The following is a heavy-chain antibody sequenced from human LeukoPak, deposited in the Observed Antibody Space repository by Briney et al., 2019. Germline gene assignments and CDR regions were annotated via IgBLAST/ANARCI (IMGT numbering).Heavy chain of an antibody. V-gene: IGHV3-30*02. J-gene: IGHJ4*02. CDR1: VFLFSRYG. D-gene: IGHD5-24*01. CDR3: AKDQGWLQPLGAY. CDR2: IRYDGSNK. Sequence: GGPLRLSCAASVFLFSRYGMLWVRQAPGKGLEWVAFIRYDGSNKYYGDSVKGRFTISRDNSKNTLYLQMNSLRAEDTAMYYCAKDQGWLQPLGAYWGQGTLVTVSS.